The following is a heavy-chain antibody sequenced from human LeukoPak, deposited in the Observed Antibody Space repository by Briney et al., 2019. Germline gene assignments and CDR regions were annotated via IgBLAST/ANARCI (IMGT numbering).Heavy chain of an antibody. V-gene: IGHV4-39*07. J-gene: IGHJ3*02. Sequence: PSETLSLTCSVSGASISSGSNYWGWIRQPPGKTLEWIGSIYSSGSTYYNPSLKSRVIIIIDTPKHHFSLTLSSVTAADTAVYYCARSDGYGLVGIWGQGTMVTVSS. CDR1: GASISSGSNY. CDR3: ARSDGYGLVGI. D-gene: IGHD3-10*01. CDR2: IYSSGST.